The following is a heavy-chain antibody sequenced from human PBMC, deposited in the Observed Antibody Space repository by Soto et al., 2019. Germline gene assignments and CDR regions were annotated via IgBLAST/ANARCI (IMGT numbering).Heavy chain of an antibody. D-gene: IGHD6-6*01. V-gene: IGHV3-30*18. CDR1: GFTFRTYG. J-gene: IGHJ6*02. Sequence: QVQLVESGGGAVQPGRSLRLSCAASGFTFRTYGMHWVRQAPGKGLEWLAVISNNGINKYYADSVKGRFTISRDNSRDTMFLQMNGLRGEDTAIYYCAKGIRAASTSSNFYYYSGLDVWGQGTTVTVS. CDR3: AKGIRAASTSSNFYYYSGLDV. CDR2: ISNNGINK.